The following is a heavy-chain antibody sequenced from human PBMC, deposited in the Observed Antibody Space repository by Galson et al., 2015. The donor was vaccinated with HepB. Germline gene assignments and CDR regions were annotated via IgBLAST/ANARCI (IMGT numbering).Heavy chain of an antibody. V-gene: IGHV1-69*05. CDR2: IIPNFGTT. CDR3: ARGFGVTAPHGVDS. J-gene: IGHJ5*01. CDR1: GYTFSSYA. Sequence: SVKVSCKASGYTFSSYAISWVRQAPGQGLEWMGGIIPNFGTTNYAQKFQGRVTITTDESTSTAYMELSSLRSEDTAVYYCARGFGVTAPHGVDSWGQGTLVTVSS. D-gene: IGHD3-16*01.